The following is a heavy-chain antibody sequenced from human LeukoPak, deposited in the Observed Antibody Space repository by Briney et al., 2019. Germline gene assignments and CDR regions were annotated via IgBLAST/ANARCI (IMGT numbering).Heavy chain of an antibody. CDR2: IIPIFGTA. J-gene: IGHJ4*02. CDR3: ARSEDALAGTVGNFDY. CDR1: GGTFSSYA. D-gene: IGHD6-13*01. V-gene: IGHV1-69*13. Sequence: ASVKVSCKASGGTFSSYAISWVRQAPGQGLEWMGGIIPIFGTANYAQKFQGRVTITADESTSTAYMELSSLRSEDTAVYYCARSEDALAGTVGNFDYWGQGTLVTVSS.